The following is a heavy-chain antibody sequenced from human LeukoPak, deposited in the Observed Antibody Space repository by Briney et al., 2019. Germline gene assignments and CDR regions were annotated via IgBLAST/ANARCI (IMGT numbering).Heavy chain of an antibody. J-gene: IGHJ6*03. Sequence: ASVKVSCKASGYTFTSYAMHRVRQAPGQRLEWMGWINAGNGNTKYSQEFHGRVTITRDTSARTAYMELSSLRSEDMAVYYCAREVTGRGPMDYYYYMDVWGKGTTVTISS. CDR1: GYTFTSYA. D-gene: IGHD3-10*01. V-gene: IGHV1-3*03. CDR2: INAGNGNT. CDR3: AREVTGRGPMDYYYYMDV.